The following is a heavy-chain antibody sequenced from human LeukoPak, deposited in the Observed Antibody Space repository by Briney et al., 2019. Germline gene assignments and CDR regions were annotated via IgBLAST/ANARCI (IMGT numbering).Heavy chain of an antibody. V-gene: IGHV4-31*03. Sequence: NPSQTLSLTCTVSGGSISSGGYYWSWIRQHPGKGLEWIGYIYYSGSTYYNPSLKSRVTISVDTSKNQFSLKLSSATAADTAVYYCARDLSVPGSYYPDAFDIWGQGTMVTVSS. J-gene: IGHJ3*02. CDR3: ARDLSVPGSYYPDAFDI. CDR1: GGSISSGGYY. CDR2: IYYSGST. D-gene: IGHD3-10*01.